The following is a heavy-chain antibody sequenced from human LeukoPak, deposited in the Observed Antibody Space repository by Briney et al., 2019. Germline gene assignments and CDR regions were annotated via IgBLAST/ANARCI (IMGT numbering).Heavy chain of an antibody. D-gene: IGHD3-16*01. J-gene: IGHJ6*02. CDR2: INHNGNVN. V-gene: IGHV3-7*03. CDR1: GFTFNNYG. CDR3: ARGGGLDV. Sequence: GGSLRLSCAASGFTFNNYGTHWVRQAPGKGLEWVASINHNGNVNYYVDSVKGRFTISRDNAKNSLYLQMSNLRAEDTAVYFCARGGGLDVWGQGATVTVSS.